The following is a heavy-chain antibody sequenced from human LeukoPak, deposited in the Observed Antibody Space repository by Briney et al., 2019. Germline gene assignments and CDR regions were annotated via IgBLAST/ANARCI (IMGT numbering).Heavy chain of an antibody. Sequence: SETPSPSSAVYGGSFTGYYWCWFLRPPREGLVWFGEINHSGSTNYNPSLKSRVTISVDTSKNQFSLKLSSVTAADTAVYYCARDNDSRDPPHFDYWGQGTLVTVSS. CDR1: GGSFTGYY. CDR3: ARDNDSRDPPHFDY. J-gene: IGHJ4*02. V-gene: IGHV4-34*01. CDR2: INHSGST. D-gene: IGHD3-16*01.